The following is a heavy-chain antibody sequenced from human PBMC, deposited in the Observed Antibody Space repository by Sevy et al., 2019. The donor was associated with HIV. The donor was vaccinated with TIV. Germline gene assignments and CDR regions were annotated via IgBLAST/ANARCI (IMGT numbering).Heavy chain of an antibody. V-gene: IGHV3-74*01. CDR3: ARAAREVVVVPAARGRNWFDP. D-gene: IGHD2-2*01. CDR2: INSDGSST. CDR1: GFTFSSYW. J-gene: IGHJ5*02. Sequence: GGSLRLSCAASGFTFSSYWMHWVRQAPGKGLVWVSRINSDGSSTSYADSVKGRFTISRDNAKNTRYLQMNSLRAEDTAVYYCARAAREVVVVPAARGRNWFDPWGQGTLVTVSS.